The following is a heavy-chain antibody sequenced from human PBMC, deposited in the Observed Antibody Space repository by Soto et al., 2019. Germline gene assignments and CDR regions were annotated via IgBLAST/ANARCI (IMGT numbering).Heavy chain of an antibody. D-gene: IGHD6-19*01. Sequence: VQLVQSGPAVKMPGASVKVSCKGSGFTLISHGFSWVRQAPGQGVEWMGGIGACNGGTNYAQKVQGSVTVTTDTSTGTAYMALRSLRSDETAGYYCARVRRGQWTGPKYGYWGQGTLVTVSS. CDR1: GFTLISHG. CDR2: IGACNGGT. V-gene: IGHV1-18*01. CDR3: ARVRRGQWTGPKYGY. J-gene: IGHJ4*02.